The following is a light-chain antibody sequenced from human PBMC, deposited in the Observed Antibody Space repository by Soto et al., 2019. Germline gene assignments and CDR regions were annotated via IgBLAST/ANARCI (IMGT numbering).Light chain of an antibody. V-gene: IGKV3-20*01. CDR3: KQYGESTLN. Sequence: ESLLTHSPFSLSLSPGQRSTLSCRAGQSVSSNSLAWYQQKPGQAPRLLIYGACNRAIGISDRFSGSRSGKDFTITISRMEPEDYEVYSCKQYGESTLNFGPGTKVDIK. CDR2: GAC. J-gene: IGKJ3*01. CDR1: QSVSSNS.